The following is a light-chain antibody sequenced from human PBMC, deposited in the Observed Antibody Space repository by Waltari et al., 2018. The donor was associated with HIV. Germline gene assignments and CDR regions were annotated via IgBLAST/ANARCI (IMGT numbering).Light chain of an antibody. V-gene: IGLV2-14*01. CDR1: INDVGGYKY. J-gene: IGLJ1*01. CDR3: SSFTISSTLD. CDR2: QVP. Sequence: QSALTQPASVSGSPGQSITISCTGTINDVGGYKYVSWYQHRPGKAPKLIICQVPNRPSGVSDRFFGFTSGNTASLTISGLQAEDDADYYCSSFTISSTLDFGTGTKVTVI.